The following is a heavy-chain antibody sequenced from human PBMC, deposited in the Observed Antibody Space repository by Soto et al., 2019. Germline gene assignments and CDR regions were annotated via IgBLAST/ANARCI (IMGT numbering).Heavy chain of an antibody. J-gene: IGHJ4*02. CDR1: GGTFSSYT. V-gene: IGHV1-69*02. CDR3: AVHYYDSSGYYLFDY. CDR2: IIPILGIA. D-gene: IGHD3-22*01. Sequence: QVQLVQSGAEVQKPGSSVKVSCKASGGTFSSYTISWVRQAPGQGLEWMGRIIPILGIANYAQKFQGRVTITADKSTSTAYMELSSLRSEDTAVYYCAVHYYDSSGYYLFDYWGQGTLVTVSS.